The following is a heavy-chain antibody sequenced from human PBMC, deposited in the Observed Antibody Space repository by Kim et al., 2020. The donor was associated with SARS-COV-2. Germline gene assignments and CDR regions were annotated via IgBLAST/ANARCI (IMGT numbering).Heavy chain of an antibody. Sequence: SVKVSCKASGGTFSSYAISWVRQAPGQGLEWMGRIIPILGIANYAQKFQGRVTITADKSTSTAYMELSSLRSEDTAVYYCARDAGGDIVVVPAAIRVFYGMDVWGQGTTVTVSS. CDR1: GGTFSSYA. J-gene: IGHJ6*02. D-gene: IGHD2-2*01. V-gene: IGHV1-69*04. CDR3: ARDAGGDIVVVPAAIRVFYGMDV. CDR2: IIPILGIA.